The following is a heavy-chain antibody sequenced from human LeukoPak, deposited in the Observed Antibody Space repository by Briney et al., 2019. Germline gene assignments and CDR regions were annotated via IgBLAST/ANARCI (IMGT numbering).Heavy chain of an antibody. V-gene: IGHV4-38-2*02. CDR2: IYHSGST. Sequence: SETLFLTCTVSGYSISSGYYWGWIRQPPGKGLEWIGSIYHSGSTYYNPSLKSRVTISVDTSKNQFSLKLSSVTAADTAVYYCARDLWAYYYGSGRLWGQGTLVTVSS. J-gene: IGHJ4*02. CDR3: ARDLWAYYYGSGRL. CDR1: GYSISSGYY. D-gene: IGHD3-10*01.